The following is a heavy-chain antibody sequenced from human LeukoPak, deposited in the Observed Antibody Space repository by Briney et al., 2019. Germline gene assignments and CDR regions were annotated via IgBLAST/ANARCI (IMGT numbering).Heavy chain of an antibody. CDR2: ISSSGSTI. CDR1: GFTFSSYE. D-gene: IGHD3-10*01. Sequence: GGSLRLSCAASGFTFSSYEMNWVRQAPGKGLEWVSYISSSGSTIYYADSVKGRFTISRDNAKNTLLLQMNSLRAEDTALYFCAKDFEGSRSYHCPFDYWGQETLVTVSS. CDR3: AKDFEGSRSYHCPFDY. V-gene: IGHV3-48*03. J-gene: IGHJ4*02.